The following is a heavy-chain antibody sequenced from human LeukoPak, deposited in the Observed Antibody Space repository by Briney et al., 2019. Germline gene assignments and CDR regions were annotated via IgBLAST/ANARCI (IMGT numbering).Heavy chain of an antibody. Sequence: ASVKVSCKASGYTFTGYYMHWVRQAPGQGLEWMGRINPNSGGTNYAQKFQGRVTMTRDTSIGTAYMELSRLRSDDTAVYYCARDPGVGLLSRDYWGQGTLVTVSS. V-gene: IGHV1-2*06. CDR1: GYTFTGYY. CDR2: INPNSGGT. J-gene: IGHJ4*02. D-gene: IGHD2-15*01. CDR3: ARDPGVGLLSRDY.